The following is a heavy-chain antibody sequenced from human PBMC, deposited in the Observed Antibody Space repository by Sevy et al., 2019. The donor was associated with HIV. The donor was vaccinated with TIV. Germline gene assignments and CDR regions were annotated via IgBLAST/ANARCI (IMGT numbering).Heavy chain of an antibody. Sequence: GGSLRLSCGASGFIFSNAWMSWVRQAPGKGLEWVGRIKSKADVGTAGYAAPVKGTFTISRDDSINTLYLQMNSLRTDDTAVYYCGYSEYGYYYDYWGQGTLVTVSS. CDR3: GYSEYGYYYDY. D-gene: IGHD1-26*01. J-gene: IGHJ4*02. V-gene: IGHV3-15*01. CDR1: GFIFSNAW. CDR2: IKSKADVGTA.